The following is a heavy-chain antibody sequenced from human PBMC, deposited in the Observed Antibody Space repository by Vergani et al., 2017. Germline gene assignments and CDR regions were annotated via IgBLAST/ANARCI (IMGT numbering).Heavy chain of an antibody. Sequence: QVQLVESGGNGVQRGTSLRLSCGAAGYSFGCYGMHWVRQSPGKGLEGVAVISKEGVNKYYGDSVKGRFTIYKDNTVDLLSLQMNSLRPDDTVVYYCVRGRRGNHGDFWSRLGPWGQGTRVSVSS. CDR3: VRGRRGNHGDFWSRLGP. J-gene: IGHJ5*02. D-gene: IGHD1-14*01. CDR2: ISKEGVNK. V-gene: IGHV3-30*03. CDR1: GYSFGCYG.